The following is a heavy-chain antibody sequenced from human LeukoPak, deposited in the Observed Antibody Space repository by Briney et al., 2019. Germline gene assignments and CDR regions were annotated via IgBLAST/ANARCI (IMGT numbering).Heavy chain of an antibody. Sequence: PGGSLRLSCAASGFTFSSYSMNWVRQAPGKGLEWVSSISSSSSYIYYADSVKGRFTISRDNAKNSLYLQMNSLRAEDTAVYYCARDVAGYDSSTGGFGYWGQGTLVTVSS. J-gene: IGHJ4*02. CDR1: GFTFSSYS. D-gene: IGHD6-13*01. CDR2: ISSSSSYI. CDR3: ARDVAGYDSSTGGFGY. V-gene: IGHV3-21*01.